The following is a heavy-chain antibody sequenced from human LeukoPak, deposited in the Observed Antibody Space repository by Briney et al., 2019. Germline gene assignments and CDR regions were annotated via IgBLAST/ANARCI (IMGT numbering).Heavy chain of an antibody. CDR3: ARVSAEDYAFDI. V-gene: IGHV4-59*12. CDR1: GGSISSYY. Sequence: SETLSLTCTVSGGSISSYYWSWIRQPPGKGLEWIGEIYHSGSTNYNPSLKSRVTISVDKSKNQFSLKLSSVTAADTAVYYCARVSAEDYAFDIWGQGTMVTVSS. D-gene: IGHD3-16*02. CDR2: IYHSGST. J-gene: IGHJ3*02.